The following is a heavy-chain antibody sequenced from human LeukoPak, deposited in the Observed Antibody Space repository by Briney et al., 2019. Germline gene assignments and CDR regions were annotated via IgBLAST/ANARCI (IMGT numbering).Heavy chain of an antibody. V-gene: IGHV1-69*05. CDR2: IIPIFGTA. CDR1: GGTFSSYA. Sequence: SVKVSCKASGGTFSSYAISWVRQAPGQGLEWMGGIIPIFGTANYAQKFQGRVTITTDESTSTAYMELSSLRSEDTAVYYCAGFNYYDKYGFDYWGQGTLVTVSS. J-gene: IGHJ4*02. D-gene: IGHD3-22*01. CDR3: AGFNYYDKYGFDY.